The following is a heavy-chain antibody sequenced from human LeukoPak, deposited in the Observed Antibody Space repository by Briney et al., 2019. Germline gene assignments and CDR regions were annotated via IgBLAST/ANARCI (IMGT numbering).Heavy chain of an antibody. J-gene: IGHJ6*02. CDR2: ISSSGSTI. V-gene: IGHV3-11*01. D-gene: IGHD3-3*01. CDR3: ARVHKDYDFWSGYYDYYGMDV. CDR1: GFTFSDYY. Sequence: PGRSLRLSCAASGFTFSDYYMSWIRQAPGKGLEWVSYISSSGSTIYYADSVKGRFTISRDNAKNSLYLQMSSLRAEDTAVYYCARVHKDYDFWSGYYDYYGMDVWGQGTTVTVSS.